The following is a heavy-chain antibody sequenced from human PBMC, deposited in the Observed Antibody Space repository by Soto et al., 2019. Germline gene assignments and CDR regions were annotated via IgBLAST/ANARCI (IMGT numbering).Heavy chain of an antibody. CDR2: ISAYNGNT. CDR1: GYTFTSYG. Sequence: ASMQVCCQDSGYTFTSYGISWVRQAPGQGLEWMGWISAYNGNTNYAQKLQGRVTMTTDTTTSTAYMELRSLRSDDTAIYYCARDTHDFWTSYWFDPWGQGTLVTVSS. D-gene: IGHD3-3*01. V-gene: IGHV1-18*01. CDR3: ARDTHDFWTSYWFDP. J-gene: IGHJ5*02.